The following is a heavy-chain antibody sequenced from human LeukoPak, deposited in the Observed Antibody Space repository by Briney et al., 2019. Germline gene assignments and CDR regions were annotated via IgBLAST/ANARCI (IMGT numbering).Heavy chain of an antibody. V-gene: IGHV3-15*01. J-gene: IGHJ4*02. CDR1: GFTFSNAW. D-gene: IGHD2-2*01. CDR3: TSRVVVPAAIPDY. CDR2: IKSKTDGGTT. Sequence: GGSLRLSCAASGFTFSNAWMSWVRQAPGKGREWVGRIKSKTDGGTTDYAAPVKGRFTISRDDSKNTLYLQMNSLRAEDTAVYYCTSRVVVPAAIPDYWGQGTLVTVSS.